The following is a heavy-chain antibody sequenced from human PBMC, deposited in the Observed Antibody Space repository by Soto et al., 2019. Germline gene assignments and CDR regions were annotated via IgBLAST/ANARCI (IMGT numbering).Heavy chain of an antibody. Sequence: PGQSLKISCKGSGYRFSTYWIAWVRQMPGKGLEWMGVIYPGDSDTRYSPSLQGQVTISADKFTSTAYLQWKSLRVSDTAMYYCARTTWGPSNWFDPWGQGTLVTVSS. CDR2: IYPGDSDT. J-gene: IGHJ5*02. D-gene: IGHD3-16*01. V-gene: IGHV5-51*01. CDR1: GYRFSTYW. CDR3: ARTTWGPSNWFDP.